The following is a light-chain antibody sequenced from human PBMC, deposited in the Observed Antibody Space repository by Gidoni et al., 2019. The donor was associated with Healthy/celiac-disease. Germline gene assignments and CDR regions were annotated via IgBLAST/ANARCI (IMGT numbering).Light chain of an antibody. CDR2: SNN. J-gene: IGLJ3*02. CDR1: SSNIGSNT. CDR3: AAWDDSLNGWV. V-gene: IGLV1-44*01. Sequence: QSVLTQPPSASGRPGQRVTNSCSGSSSNIGSNTVHWYQQLPGPAPKLLIYSNNQRPSGVPDRFSGSKSGTSASLAISGLQSEDEADYYCAAWDDSLNGWVFGGGTKLTVL.